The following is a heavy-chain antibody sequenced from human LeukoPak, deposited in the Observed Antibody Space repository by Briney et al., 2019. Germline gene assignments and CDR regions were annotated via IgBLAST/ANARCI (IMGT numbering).Heavy chain of an antibody. V-gene: IGHV1-18*01. CDR3: ARDRLWWELPGELDY. Sequence: GASVKVSCKASGYTFTSYGISWVRQAPGQGLEWMGWISAYNGNTNYAQKLQGRVTMTTDTSTSTAYMELRSLRSDDTAVYYCARDRLWWELPGELDYWGQGTLVTVSS. J-gene: IGHJ4*02. CDR1: GYTFTSYG. D-gene: IGHD1-26*01. CDR2: ISAYNGNT.